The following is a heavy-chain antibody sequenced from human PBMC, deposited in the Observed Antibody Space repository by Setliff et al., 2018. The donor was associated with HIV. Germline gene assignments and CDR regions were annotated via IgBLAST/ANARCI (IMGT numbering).Heavy chain of an antibody. CDR3: ASFPTITASQDVFDI. CDR1: GSTFSSYT. V-gene: IGHV3-21*01. J-gene: IGHJ3*02. Sequence: PGGSLRLSCAASGSTFSSYTMNWVRQAPGKGLEWVSSISSSSSFIYYADSVRGRFTVSRDNAKNSLYLQMISLRVEDTAIYYCASFPTITASQDVFDIWGHGTMVTVSS. D-gene: IGHD4-4*01. CDR2: ISSSSSFI.